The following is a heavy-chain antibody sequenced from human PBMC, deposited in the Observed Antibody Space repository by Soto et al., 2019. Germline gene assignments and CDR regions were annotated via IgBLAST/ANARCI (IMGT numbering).Heavy chain of an antibody. J-gene: IGHJ3*02. Sequence: QVQLVESGGGVVQPGRSLRLSCAASGFTFSSYAMHWVRQAPGKGLEWVAVISYDGSNKYYADSVKGRFTISRDNSKNTLYLQMNSLRAEDTAVYYCARDQKGATRDAFDIWGQGTMVTVSS. CDR2: ISYDGSNK. CDR3: ARDQKGATRDAFDI. V-gene: IGHV3-30-3*01. D-gene: IGHD1-26*01. CDR1: GFTFSSYA.